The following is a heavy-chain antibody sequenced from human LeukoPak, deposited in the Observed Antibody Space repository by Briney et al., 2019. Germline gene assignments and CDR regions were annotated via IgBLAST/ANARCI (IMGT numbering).Heavy chain of an antibody. V-gene: IGHV4-34*01. Sequence: PSETLCLTCAVYGGSFSGYYWSWIRQPPGKGLEWIGEINHNYNPSLKSRVTISVDTSKNQFSLQLTSVTAADTAIYYCARLDCIVEGYYNHWGRGTLVTVSS. D-gene: IGHD1-26*01. J-gene: IGHJ4*02. CDR1: GGSFSGYY. CDR3: ARLDCIVEGYYNH. CDR2: INH.